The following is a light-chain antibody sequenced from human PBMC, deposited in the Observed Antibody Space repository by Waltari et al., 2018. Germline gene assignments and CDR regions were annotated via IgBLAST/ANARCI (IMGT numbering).Light chain of an antibody. CDR2: YQSDSDK. Sequence: GRPPQYLLRYQSDSDKQQGSGVPSRFSVAKDASANAAILLISGLQSEHETDYYCMIWHSSAHVAFGGGTKLTAL. CDR3: MIWHSSAHVA. J-gene: IGLJ2*01. V-gene: IGLV5-45*01.